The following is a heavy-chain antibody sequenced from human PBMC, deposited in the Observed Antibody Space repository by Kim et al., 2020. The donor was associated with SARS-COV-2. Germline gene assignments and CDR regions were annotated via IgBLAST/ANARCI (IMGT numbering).Heavy chain of an antibody. V-gene: IGHV4-39*01. Sequence: SETLSLTCTVSGGSISSSSYYWGWIRQPPGKGLEWIGSIYYSGSTYYNPSLKSRVTISVDTSKNQFSLKLSSLTAADTAVYYCARLPPHYDSSGYYSYFDYWGQGTLVTVSS. CDR2: IYYSGST. CDR1: GGSISSSSYY. J-gene: IGHJ4*02. D-gene: IGHD3-22*01. CDR3: ARLPPHYDSSGYYSYFDY.